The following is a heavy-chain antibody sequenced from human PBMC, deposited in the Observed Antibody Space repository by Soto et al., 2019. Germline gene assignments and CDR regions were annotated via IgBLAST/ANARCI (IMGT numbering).Heavy chain of an antibody. V-gene: IGHV3-66*01. CDR1: GFTVSSYY. Sequence: GGSLRLSCAASGFTVSSYYMSWVRQAPGKGLEWVSVIYSAGSADFADSVKGRFTISRDNSKNTLYLQMSSLRAEDTAVYYCARVPSSNYHYFDYWGQGTMVTVSS. D-gene: IGHD6-13*01. CDR2: IYSAGSA. J-gene: IGHJ4*02. CDR3: ARVPSSNYHYFDY.